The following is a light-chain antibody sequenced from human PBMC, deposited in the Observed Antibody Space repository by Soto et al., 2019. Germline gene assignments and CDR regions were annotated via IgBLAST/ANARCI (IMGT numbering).Light chain of an antibody. CDR3: QQYNNWPLT. V-gene: IGKV3-15*01. Sequence: EIVMTQSPAALSVSPGDAATLSCRASQSVHSRLAWYQQKPGQAPRLLIYGASARATGIPMRFSGSGSGTDFTLTISSLQSGDFAVYYCQQYNNWPLTFGQGTKV. CDR2: GAS. CDR1: QSVHSR. J-gene: IGKJ1*01.